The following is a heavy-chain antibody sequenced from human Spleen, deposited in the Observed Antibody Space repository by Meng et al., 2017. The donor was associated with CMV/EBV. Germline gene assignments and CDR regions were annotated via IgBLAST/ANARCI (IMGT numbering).Heavy chain of an antibody. V-gene: IGHV4-34*01. CDR2: INHAGST. J-gene: IGHJ6*02. Sequence: SETLSLTCVVYGGSFSGYYWSWIRQPPGEGLEWIGEINHAGSTNYNPSLKSRVSMFGDTSKNQISLKLTSVTAADTAVYYCARGVYSGSYFVAYYYGMDVWGQGTTVTVSS. CDR1: GGSFSGYY. CDR3: ARGVYSGSYFVAYYYGMDV. D-gene: IGHD1-26*01.